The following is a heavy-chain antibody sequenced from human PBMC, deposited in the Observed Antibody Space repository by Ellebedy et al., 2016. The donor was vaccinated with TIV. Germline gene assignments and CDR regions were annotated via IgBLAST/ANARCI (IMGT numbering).Heavy chain of an antibody. CDR2: ISGGGSST. V-gene: IGHV3-23*01. CDR1: GFTFSSYA. J-gene: IGHJ4*02. CDR3: AKDPTVSGDSDY. D-gene: IGHD6-13*01. Sequence: PGGSLRLSCAASGFTFSSYAMAWVRQAPGKGLEWVSGISGGGSSTYHADSVKGRFTISRDNSKNTLYLQMNSLRAEDTAVYYCAKDPTVSGDSDYWGQGALVTVSS.